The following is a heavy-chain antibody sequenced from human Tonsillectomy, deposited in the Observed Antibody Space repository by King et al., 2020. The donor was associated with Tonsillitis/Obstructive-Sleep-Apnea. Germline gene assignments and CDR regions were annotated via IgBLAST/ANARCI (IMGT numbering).Heavy chain of an antibody. V-gene: IGHV1-24*01. J-gene: IGHJ4*02. Sequence: QLVQSGAEVKKPGVSVKVSCKVSGYTLTELSMHWGRQAPGKGLECKGGFDPEDGETIYAQKFQGRVTMTEDTSTDTAYMELSSLRSEDTAVFYCATRLVVPAATLDYWGQGTLVTVSS. CDR1: GYTLTELS. CDR3: ATRLVVPAATLDY. CDR2: FDPEDGET. D-gene: IGHD2-2*01.